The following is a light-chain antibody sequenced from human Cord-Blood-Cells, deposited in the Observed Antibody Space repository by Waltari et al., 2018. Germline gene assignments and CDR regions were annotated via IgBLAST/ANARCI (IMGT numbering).Light chain of an antibody. CDR1: SSNIGAGYD. CDR2: GNS. V-gene: IGLV1-40*01. J-gene: IGLJ2*01. Sequence: QSVLTQPPSVSGAPGQRVTISCTGSSSNIGAGYDVHWYQQLPGTAPKLLIYGNSDRPSGGPDRFSGSKSGTSASLASTGLQAEDEADYYCQSYDSSLSAVVFGGGTKLPVL. CDR3: QSYDSSLSAVV.